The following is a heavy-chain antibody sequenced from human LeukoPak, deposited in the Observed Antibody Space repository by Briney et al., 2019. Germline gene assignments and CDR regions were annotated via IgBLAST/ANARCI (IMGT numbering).Heavy chain of an antibody. D-gene: IGHD1-1*01. V-gene: IGHV4-34*01. J-gene: IGHJ6*04. CDR1: GGSFSGYY. CDR3: ARAYDRYNWNERYYYYGMDV. CDR2: INHSGST. Sequence: PSETLSLTCAVYGGSFSGYYWSWIRQPPGKGLEWIGEINHSGSTNYNPSLKSRVTISVDTSKNQFSLKLSSVTAADTAVYYCARAYDRYNWNERYYYYGMDVWGKGTTVTVSS.